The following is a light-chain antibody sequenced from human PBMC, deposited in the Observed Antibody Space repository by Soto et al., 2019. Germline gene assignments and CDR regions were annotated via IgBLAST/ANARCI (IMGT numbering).Light chain of an antibody. CDR3: MQGTHWPLT. CDR2: KVS. CDR1: QSLVYRDGNTY. Sequence: DVVMTQSPLSLPVTLGQPASISCRSSQSLVYRDGNTYLNWFQQRPGHSPRRLIYKVSDRDPGVPDRFSGSGSGTDFTLKISRVEAEDVGVYYCMQGTHWPLTFGGGTKVEIK. J-gene: IGKJ4*01. V-gene: IGKV2-30*01.